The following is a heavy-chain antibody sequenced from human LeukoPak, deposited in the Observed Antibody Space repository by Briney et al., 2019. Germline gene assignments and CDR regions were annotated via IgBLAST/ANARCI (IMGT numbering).Heavy chain of an antibody. Sequence: SETLSLTCTVSGASISSQFWSWVRQPPGKRPEYIGYMSYSGNTNYNPSLKSRVTISLDTSKNQFSLKLSSLTAADTAVYYCARFSSGSDWFDAWGQGTLVTVSS. V-gene: IGHV4-59*11. J-gene: IGHJ5*02. CDR2: MSYSGNT. CDR1: GASISSQF. CDR3: ARFSSGSDWFDA.